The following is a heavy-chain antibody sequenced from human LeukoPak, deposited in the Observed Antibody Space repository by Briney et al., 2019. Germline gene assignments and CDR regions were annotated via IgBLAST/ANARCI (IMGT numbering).Heavy chain of an antibody. CDR1: GFTFDDYA. V-gene: IGHV3-43*02. D-gene: IGHD3-22*01. J-gene: IGHJ6*02. Sequence: PGGSLRLSCAASGFTFDDYAMHWVRQAPGKGLEWVSLISGDGGSTYYADSVKGRFTISRDNSKNSLYLQMNSLRTEDTALYYCAKEGMDDSSGYYWLYYYYGMDVWGQGTTVTVPS. CDR3: AKEGMDDSSGYYWLYYYYGMDV. CDR2: ISGDGGST.